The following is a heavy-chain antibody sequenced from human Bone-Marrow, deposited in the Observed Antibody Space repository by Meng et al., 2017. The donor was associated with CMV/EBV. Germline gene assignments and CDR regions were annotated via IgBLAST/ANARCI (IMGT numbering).Heavy chain of an antibody. Sequence: SETLSLTCSVSGGSFSDYYWTWIRQPPGKGLEWIGEINHRGGTNYNSSLKSRVIISVDTSKNQFSLKLSSVTAADTATYYCARTGSRYYDFWSGYSHFDYWGQGTLVTVSS. CDR2: INHRGGT. D-gene: IGHD3-3*01. J-gene: IGHJ4*02. V-gene: IGHV4-34*01. CDR1: GGSFSDYY. CDR3: ARTGSRYYDFWSGYSHFDY.